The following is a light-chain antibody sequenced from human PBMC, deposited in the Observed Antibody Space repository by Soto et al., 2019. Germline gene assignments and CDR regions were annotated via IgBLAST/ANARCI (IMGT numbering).Light chain of an antibody. V-gene: IGKV3-15*01. CDR2: GAS. CDR1: HSGSSR. Sequence: IVLTQSPATLSVSPGEIATLSCRSSHSGSSRLAWYQQKTGQAPRLLLYGASTRANRMPARFSGSGSGTELILTISSLQSEDFVVYYCQQYNNWASWTFGQGTKVDIK. J-gene: IGKJ1*01. CDR3: QQYNNWASWT.